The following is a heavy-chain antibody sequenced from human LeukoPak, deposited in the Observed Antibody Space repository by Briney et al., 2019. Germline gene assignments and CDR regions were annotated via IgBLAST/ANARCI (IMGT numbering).Heavy chain of an antibody. CDR1: GFTFGDYA. CDR3: ARGSYDFWKKAFFDQ. CDR2: IRSKAYVGTT. J-gene: IGHJ4*02. D-gene: IGHD3-3*01. V-gene: IGHV3-49*03. Sequence: GGSLRLSCTASGFTFGDYAMSWFRQAPGKGLEWVGFIRSKAYVGTTDYAASVKGRFTISRDDSKSIAYLQTNSLKAEDTAVYYCARGSYDFWKKAFFDQWGQGTLVTVSS.